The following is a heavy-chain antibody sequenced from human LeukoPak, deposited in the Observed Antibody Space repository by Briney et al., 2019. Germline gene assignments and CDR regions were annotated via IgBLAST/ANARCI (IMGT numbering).Heavy chain of an antibody. D-gene: IGHD5-18*01. CDR1: GFTFSSYS. CDR2: ISSSSSYI. CDR3: AKEYIGYSSIYFNDAFDI. J-gene: IGHJ3*02. Sequence: GGSLRLSCAASGFTFSSYSMNWVRQAPGKGLEWVSSISSSSSYIYYADSVKGRFTISRDNSKNTLYLQMNSLRAEDTAVYYCAKEYIGYSSIYFNDAFDIWGQGTMVTVSS. V-gene: IGHV3-21*04.